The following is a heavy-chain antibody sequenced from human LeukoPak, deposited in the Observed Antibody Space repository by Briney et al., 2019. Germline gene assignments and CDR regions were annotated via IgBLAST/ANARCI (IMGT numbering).Heavy chain of an antibody. Sequence: PSETLSLTCTVSGGSISSYYWNWIRQPPGKGLEWIGYIYYSGSTNYNPSLKSRVTISVDTSKNQFPLELSSVTAADTAVYYCARGADSSGYYSIFYFDYWGQGTLVTVSS. V-gene: IGHV4-59*01. CDR1: GGSISSYY. J-gene: IGHJ4*02. CDR3: ARGADSSGYYSIFYFDY. D-gene: IGHD3-22*01. CDR2: IYYSGST.